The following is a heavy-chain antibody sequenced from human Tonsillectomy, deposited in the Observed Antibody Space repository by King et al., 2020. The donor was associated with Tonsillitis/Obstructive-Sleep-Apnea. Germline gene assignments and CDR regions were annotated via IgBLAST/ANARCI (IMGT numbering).Heavy chain of an antibody. D-gene: IGHD7-27*01. J-gene: IGHJ5*02. CDR3: ARDGDGMGNKDNWFDP. CDR1: GGSISNGAYY. Sequence: VQLQESGPGLIKPSQTLSLTCTVSGGSISNGAYYWSWIRHRPGKVLEWIGYSYSSGTTSYNQSLKSRVSISIDTSKNRFSLSLTSVTAADTAIYYCARDGDGMGNKDNWFDPWGQGTLVTVSS. CDR2: SYSSGTT. V-gene: IGHV4-31*03.